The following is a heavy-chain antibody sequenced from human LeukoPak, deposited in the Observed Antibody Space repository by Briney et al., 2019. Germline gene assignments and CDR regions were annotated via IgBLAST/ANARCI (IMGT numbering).Heavy chain of an antibody. Sequence: SETLSLTCTVSGGSISSSSYYWGWIRQPPGKGLEWIGSIYYSGSTYYNPSLKSRVTISVDTSKNQFFLKLSSVTAADTAVYYCAMPYGSGSYYYWGQGTLVTVSS. J-gene: IGHJ4*02. V-gene: IGHV4-39*01. CDR3: AMPYGSGSYYY. CDR2: IYYSGST. CDR1: GGSISSSSYY. D-gene: IGHD3-10*01.